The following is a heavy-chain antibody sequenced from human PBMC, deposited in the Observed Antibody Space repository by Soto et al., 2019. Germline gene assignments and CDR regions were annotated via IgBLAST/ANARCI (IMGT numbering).Heavy chain of an antibody. Sequence: SVKVSCKASGGTFSSYAISWVRQAPGQGLEWMGGIIPIFGTANYAQKFQGRVTITADESTSTAYMELSSLRSEDTAVYYCARDRNYDSSGYYTGPLGYWGQGTLVTVS. J-gene: IGHJ4*02. D-gene: IGHD3-22*01. CDR1: GGTFSSYA. CDR3: ARDRNYDSSGYYTGPLGY. CDR2: IIPIFGTA. V-gene: IGHV1-69*13.